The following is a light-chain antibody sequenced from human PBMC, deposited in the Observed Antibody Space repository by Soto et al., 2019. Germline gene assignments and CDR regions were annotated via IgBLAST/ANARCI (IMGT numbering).Light chain of an antibody. V-gene: IGKV3-11*01. J-gene: IGKJ3*01. Sequence: EIVLTQSPATLSLSPGERATLSCRASQSVGSFLAWYQQKSGQTPRLLIYDASNRAPGIPARFGGSGSGTDFTLTVSSLEPEDFAVYYCQHRSHWLGTFGPGTKVDIK. CDR2: DAS. CDR3: QHRSHWLGT. CDR1: QSVGSF.